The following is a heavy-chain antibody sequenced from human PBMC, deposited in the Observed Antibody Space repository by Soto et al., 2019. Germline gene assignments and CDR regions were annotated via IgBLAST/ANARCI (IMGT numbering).Heavy chain of an antibody. CDR2: ISAHNGNT. D-gene: IGHD1-1*01. J-gene: IGHJ4*02. Sequence: QVHLVQSAAEVRKPGASVKVSCKGSGYTFTTYGITWVRQAPGQGLEWMGWISAHNGNTNYAQKLQGRVTVTRDTSTSTAYMELRNLRSDDTAVYYCARGRYGDYWGQGALVTVSS. CDR1: GYTFTTYG. V-gene: IGHV1-18*01. CDR3: ARGRYGDY.